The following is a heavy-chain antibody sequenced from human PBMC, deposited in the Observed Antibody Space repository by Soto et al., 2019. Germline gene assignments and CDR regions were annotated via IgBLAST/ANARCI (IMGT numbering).Heavy chain of an antibody. V-gene: IGHV1-69*13. D-gene: IGHD6-19*01. CDR1: GVAFSKVI. J-gene: IGHJ6*02. CDR2: IIPIFGTA. Sequence: SVNVSCKASGVAFSKVIGTWVRQTPGLGLEWVGGIIPIFGTANYAQKFQGRVTITADESTSTSYMEVNNLRSEDTAVYYCAKVRYSSPMGYYYGMDVWGQGTTVTVSS. CDR3: AKVRYSSPMGYYYGMDV.